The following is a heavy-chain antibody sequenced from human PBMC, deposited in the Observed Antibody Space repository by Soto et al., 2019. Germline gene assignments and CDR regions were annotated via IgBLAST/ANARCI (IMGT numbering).Heavy chain of an antibody. J-gene: IGHJ6*03. CDR1: GFTFSSYA. CDR3: ATCGSGSYYPLRLARYYYYMDV. CDR2: ISSNGGST. V-gene: IGHV3-64*01. Sequence: PGGSLRLSCAASGFTFSSYAMHWVRQAPGKGLEYVSAISSNGGSTYYANSVKGRFTISRDNSKNTLYLQMGSLRAEDMAVYYCATCGSGSYYPLRLARYYYYMDVWGKGTTVTVSS. D-gene: IGHD3-10*01.